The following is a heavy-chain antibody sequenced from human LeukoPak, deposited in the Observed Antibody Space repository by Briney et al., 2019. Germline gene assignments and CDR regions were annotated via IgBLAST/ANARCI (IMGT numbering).Heavy chain of an antibody. CDR2: IKQDGSEK. D-gene: IGHD6-6*01. J-gene: IGHJ4*02. CDR3: ARTEYSSSSQPNLVDY. CDR1: GFTFSSYW. V-gene: IGHV3-7*01. Sequence: HSGGSLRLSCAASGFTFSSYWMSWVRQAPGKGLEWVANIKQDGSEKYYVDSVKGRFTISRDNAKNSLYLQMNSLRAEDTAVYYCARTEYSSSSQPNLVDYWGQGTLVTVSS.